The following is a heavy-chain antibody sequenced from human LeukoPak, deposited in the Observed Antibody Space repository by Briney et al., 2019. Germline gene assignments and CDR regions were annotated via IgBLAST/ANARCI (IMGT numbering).Heavy chain of an antibody. V-gene: IGHV4-61*02. CDR1: GGSISSGSYY. D-gene: IGHD4-17*01. J-gene: IGHJ6*03. CDR2: IYTSGST. CDR3: ASGAHGDYGDYYYMDV. Sequence: PSETLSLTCTVSGGSISSGSYYWSWIRQPAGKGLEWIGRIYTSGSTNYNPSLKSRVTISVDTSKNQFSLKLSSVTAADTAVYYCASGAHGDYGDYYYMDVWGKGTTVTISS.